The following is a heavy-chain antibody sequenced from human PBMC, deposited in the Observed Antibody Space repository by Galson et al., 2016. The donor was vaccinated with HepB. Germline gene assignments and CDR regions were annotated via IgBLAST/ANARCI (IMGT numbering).Heavy chain of an antibody. J-gene: IGHJ4*02. V-gene: IGHV1-18*01. Sequence: SVKVSCKASGYTFNNFAFSWVRQAPGKGLEWMGWISGYNGNTKYAETFQGRVTITIDTSTTTAYMELRGLRSDDTAVYYCARDRTLYYYGPGSYYFDYWGQGTLVTVSS. CDR2: ISGYNGNT. CDR1: GYTFNNFA. D-gene: IGHD3-10*01. CDR3: ARDRTLYYYGPGSYYFDY.